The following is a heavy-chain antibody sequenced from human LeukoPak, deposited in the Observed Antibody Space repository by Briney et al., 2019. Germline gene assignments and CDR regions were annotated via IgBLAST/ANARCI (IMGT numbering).Heavy chain of an antibody. V-gene: IGHV4-4*07. D-gene: IGHD4-17*01. J-gene: IGHJ6*03. Sequence: SETLSLTCAFSGGSISSYLWNWIRQPPGKGLEWIGRIYTSGSTDYNPSLKSRVTMSVDTSKNQFSLRLSSVTAADTALYYCARDSTAVIADNDCYLMEVWRKGTTVTVSS. CDR1: GGSISSYL. CDR2: IYTSGST. CDR3: ARDSTAVIADNDCYLMEV.